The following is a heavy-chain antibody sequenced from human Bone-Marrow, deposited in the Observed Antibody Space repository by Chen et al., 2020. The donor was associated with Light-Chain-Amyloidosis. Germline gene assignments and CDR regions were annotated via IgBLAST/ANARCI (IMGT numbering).Heavy chain of an antibody. J-gene: IGHJ6*02. CDR2: ISGDGSSR. V-gene: IGHV3-74*01. D-gene: IGHD4-17*01. CDR1: GFSIDTYW. Sequence: EVQLVESGGGLVQRGGSLRLSCAASGFSIDTYWLHWVRQAPGKGLVWVSRISGDGSSRSYADSVKGRFTISRDNVKNILYLEMNSLRVEDTATYYCARDLTTVTVWGQGTTVTVSS. CDR3: ARDLTTVTV.